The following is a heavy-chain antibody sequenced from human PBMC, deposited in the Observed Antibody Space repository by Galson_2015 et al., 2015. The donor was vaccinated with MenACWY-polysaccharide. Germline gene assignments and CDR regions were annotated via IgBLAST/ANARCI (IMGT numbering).Heavy chain of an antibody. CDR1: GFAFRSYS. V-gene: IGHV3-48*02. CDR2: ISSGSSTI. J-gene: IGHJ6*02. D-gene: IGHD2-21*01. Sequence: SLRLSCAASGFAFRSYSMNWVRQAPGKGLEWVSYISSGSSTIYYADSVKGRFTISRDNAKNSLYLQMNSLRDEDTAIYYCARSCGGECFYFYGMDVWGQGTTVTVSS. CDR3: ARSCGGECFYFYGMDV.